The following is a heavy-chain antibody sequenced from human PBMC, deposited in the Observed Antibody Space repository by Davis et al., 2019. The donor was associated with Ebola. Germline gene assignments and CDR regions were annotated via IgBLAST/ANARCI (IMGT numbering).Heavy chain of an antibody. CDR1: GGSIRSSSYY. CDR2: IYHSGTT. V-gene: IGHV4-39*07. J-gene: IGHJ5*02. D-gene: IGHD1-26*01. CDR3: ARARLGLYSGVYP. Sequence: MPSETLSLTCTVSGGSIRSSSYYWGWIRQPPGKGLEWIGEIYHSGTTNYNPALKSRVTISVDKSKNQFSLKLSSVTAADTAVYYCARARLGLYSGVYPWGQGTLVTVSS.